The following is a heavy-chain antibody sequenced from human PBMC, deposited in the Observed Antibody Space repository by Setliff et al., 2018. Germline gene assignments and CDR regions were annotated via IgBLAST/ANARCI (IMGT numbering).Heavy chain of an antibody. CDR3: ARLVRYCPTIACQRLSGAEH. D-gene: IGHD2-8*01. Sequence: ASVKVSCKASGSTFTDSIVNWVRQAPGQGLEWVGWYSPYNGKTYSAQKFQGRVTLRTDTSTTTAYMELRSLTSGDTAMYYCARLVRYCPTIACQRLSGAEHWGQGTLVTVSS. CDR1: GSTFTDSI. J-gene: IGHJ4*02. CDR2: YSPYNGKT. V-gene: IGHV1-18*01.